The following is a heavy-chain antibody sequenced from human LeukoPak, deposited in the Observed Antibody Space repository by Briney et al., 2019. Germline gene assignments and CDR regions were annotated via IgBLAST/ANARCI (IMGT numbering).Heavy chain of an antibody. V-gene: IGHV3-66*01. D-gene: IGHD2-21*02. CDR2: IYSGGST. Sequence: GGSLRLSCAASGFTVSSNYMSWVRQAPGKGLEWVSVIYSGGSTYYADSVKGRFTISRDKSKSTLYLQMNSLRAEDTAVYYCARKTATASPFDYWGQGTLVTVSS. CDR1: GFTVSSNY. J-gene: IGHJ4*02. CDR3: ARKTATASPFDY.